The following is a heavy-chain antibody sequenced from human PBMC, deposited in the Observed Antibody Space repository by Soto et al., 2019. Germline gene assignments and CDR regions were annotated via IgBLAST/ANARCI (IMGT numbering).Heavy chain of an antibody. CDR1: GGSISSSDW. V-gene: IGHV4-4*02. Sequence: QVQLQESGPGLIKPSGTLSLTCAVSGGSISSSDWWSWVRQPPGKGLEWIGDAYHSGSTNYNPSLKSRVIISLEKPKNQFSLRLSSVTAADTAMYYCARYSSSPLNYYYYAMDVWGQGTTVTVSS. D-gene: IGHD6-13*01. J-gene: IGHJ6*02. CDR2: AYHSGST. CDR3: ARYSSSPLNYYYYAMDV.